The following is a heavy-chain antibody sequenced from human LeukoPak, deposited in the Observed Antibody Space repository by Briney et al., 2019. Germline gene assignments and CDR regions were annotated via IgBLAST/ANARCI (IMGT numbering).Heavy chain of an antibody. CDR1: GYTFTSYG. Sequence: ASVKVSCKASGYTFTSYGISWVRQAPGQGLEWMGWISAYNGNTNYAQKLQGRVTMTRDTSTSTVYMELSSLRSEDTAVYYCARGPYYYDSSGYYYQHWGQGTLVTVSS. J-gene: IGHJ1*01. D-gene: IGHD3-22*01. CDR3: ARGPYYYDSSGYYYQH. V-gene: IGHV1-18*01. CDR2: ISAYNGNT.